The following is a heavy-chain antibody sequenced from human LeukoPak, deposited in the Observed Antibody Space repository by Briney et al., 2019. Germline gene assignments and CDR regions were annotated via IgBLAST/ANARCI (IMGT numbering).Heavy chain of an antibody. CDR3: ARVRRDGYDVFFDY. Sequence: GPLRLSCAASGFTFSSYWMHWVRQAPGKGLVWVSRINSDGSSTIYADSVKGRFTISRDNANNTLYLQMNSLRAEDTAVYYCARVRRDGYDVFFDYWGQGTLVTVSS. CDR2: INSDGSST. J-gene: IGHJ4*02. D-gene: IGHD5-24*01. CDR1: GFTFSSYW. V-gene: IGHV3-74*01.